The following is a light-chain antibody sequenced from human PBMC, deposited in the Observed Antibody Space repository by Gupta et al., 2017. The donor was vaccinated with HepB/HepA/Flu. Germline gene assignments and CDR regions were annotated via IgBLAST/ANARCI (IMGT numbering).Light chain of an antibody. V-gene: IGKV3-20*01. J-gene: IGKJ3*01. CDR3: QQYGSSPPFT. Sequence: EILLPHYPGTLSLSPVERATLPCRARKRVSSSYLAWYQQKPGQAPRLLIYGASSMATGIPHRFSGSGSGTDFTLTISRLEPEDFAVYYCQQYGSSPPFTFGPGTKVDIK. CDR1: KRVSSSY. CDR2: GAS.